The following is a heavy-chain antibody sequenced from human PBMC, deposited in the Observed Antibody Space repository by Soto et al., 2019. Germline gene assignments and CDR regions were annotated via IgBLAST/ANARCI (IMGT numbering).Heavy chain of an antibody. CDR3: ARGGYCSGGSCYPYSLDY. Sequence: SETLSLTCSVSGGSIRSGDCYWSWIRQPPGKGLEWIGYIYYSGSTYYNPSLKSRVTISVDTSKNQFSLKLSSVTAADTAVYYCARGGYCSGGSCYPYSLDYWAQGTLVTVSA. CDR1: GGSIRSGDCY. D-gene: IGHD2-15*01. CDR2: IYYSGST. V-gene: IGHV4-30-4*01. J-gene: IGHJ4*02.